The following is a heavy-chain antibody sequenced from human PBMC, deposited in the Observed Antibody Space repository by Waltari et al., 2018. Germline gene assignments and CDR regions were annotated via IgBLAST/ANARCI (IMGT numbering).Heavy chain of an antibody. CDR2: IRKDGTEE. V-gene: IGHV3-7*01. D-gene: IGHD2-21*02. CDR1: RFTFRDHW. J-gene: IGHJ4*02. Sequence: EEQLVASGGGLVKPGWSLSLSCVASRFTFRDHWMAWVRQAPGKELEWVAKIRKDGTEEMYVDSVKGRFTISKDNTKNSLFLQMNRLRAEDTAVYYCARDHWYSLDLWGQGTLVTVSS. CDR3: ARDHWYSLDL.